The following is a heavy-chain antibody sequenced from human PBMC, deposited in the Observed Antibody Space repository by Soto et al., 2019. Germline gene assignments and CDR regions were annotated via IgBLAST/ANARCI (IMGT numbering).Heavy chain of an antibody. CDR1: GFTFSSYA. CDR3: ARDFYRGGYYYYYGMDV. D-gene: IGHD3-3*01. CDR2: ISYDGSNK. V-gene: IGHV3-30-3*01. Sequence: QVQLVESGGGVVQPGRSLRLSCAASGFTFSSYAMHWVRQAPGKGLEWVAVISYDGSNKYHADSVKGRFTISRDNSKNTLYLQMNSLRAEDTAVYYCARDFYRGGYYYYYGMDVWGQGTTVTVSS. J-gene: IGHJ6*02.